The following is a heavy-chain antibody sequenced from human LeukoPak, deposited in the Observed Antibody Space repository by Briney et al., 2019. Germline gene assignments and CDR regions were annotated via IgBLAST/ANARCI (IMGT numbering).Heavy chain of an antibody. D-gene: IGHD6-13*01. CDR3: ARGLTAGGSSWYQSFDY. J-gene: IGHJ4*02. V-gene: IGHV4-34*01. Sequence: SETLSLTCAVYGGSFSGYDWSWIRQPPGKGLEWIGEINHSGSTNYNPSLKSRVTISVDTSKNQFSLKLSSVTAADTAVYYCARGLTAGGSSWYQSFDYWGQGTLVTVSS. CDR2: INHSGST. CDR1: GGSFSGYD.